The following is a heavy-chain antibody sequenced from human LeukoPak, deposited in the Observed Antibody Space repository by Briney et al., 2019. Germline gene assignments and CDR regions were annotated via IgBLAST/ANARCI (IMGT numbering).Heavy chain of an antibody. CDR2: INPNSGGT. Sequence: GASVKVSCKASGSTFIGYYMHWVRQAPGQGLAWMGWINPNSGGTNYAQKFQGRVTMTRDTSISTAYMELSRLRSDDTAVYYCARDVTGDQSWFFDLWGRGTLVTVSS. J-gene: IGHJ2*01. V-gene: IGHV1-2*02. CDR3: ARDVTGDQSWFFDL. D-gene: IGHD7-27*01. CDR1: GSTFIGYY.